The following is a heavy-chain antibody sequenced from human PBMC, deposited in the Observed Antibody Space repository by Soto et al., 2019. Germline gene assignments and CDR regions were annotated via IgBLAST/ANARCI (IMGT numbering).Heavy chain of an antibody. Sequence: ASVKVSCKASGYTFTGYDMHWVRQAPGQGLEWMGWINPNSGGTNYAQKFQGRVTMTRDTPISTAYMELSRLRSDDTAVYYCARDPYYYDSSGYLPLWGQGTLVTVSS. CDR2: INPNSGGT. CDR3: ARDPYYYDSSGYLPL. D-gene: IGHD3-22*01. V-gene: IGHV1-2*02. CDR1: GYTFTGYD. J-gene: IGHJ4*02.